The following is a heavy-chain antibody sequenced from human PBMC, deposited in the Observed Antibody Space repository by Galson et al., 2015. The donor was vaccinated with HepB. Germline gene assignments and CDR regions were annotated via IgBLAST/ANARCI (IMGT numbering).Heavy chain of an antibody. D-gene: IGHD6-13*01. CDR2: INSDGSST. V-gene: IGHV3-74*01. J-gene: IGHJ4*02. CDR3: AREVYSRGFYYFDY. Sequence: SLRLSCAASGFTFSSYWMHWVRQAPGKGLVWVSRINSDGSSTSYADSVKGRFTISRDNAKNTLYLQMNSLRAEDTAVYYCAREVYSRGFYYFDYWGQGTLVTVSS. CDR1: GFTFSSYW.